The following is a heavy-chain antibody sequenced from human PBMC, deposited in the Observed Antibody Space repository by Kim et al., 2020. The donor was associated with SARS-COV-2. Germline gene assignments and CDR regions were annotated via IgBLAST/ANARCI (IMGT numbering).Heavy chain of an antibody. D-gene: IGHD3-10*01. CDR3: ARHGITMVRGVNGMDV. CDR1: GYSFTSYW. V-gene: IGHV5-51*01. CDR2: IYPGDSDT. J-gene: IGHJ6*02. Sequence: GESLKISCKGSGYSFTSYWIGWVRQMPGKGLEWMGIIYPGDSDTRYSPSFQGQVTISADKSISTAYLQWSSLKASDTAMYYCARHGITMVRGVNGMDVWGQGTTVTVSS.